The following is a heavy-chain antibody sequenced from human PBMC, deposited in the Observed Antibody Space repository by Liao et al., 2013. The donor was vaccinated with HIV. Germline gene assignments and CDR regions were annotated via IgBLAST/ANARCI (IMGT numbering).Heavy chain of an antibody. V-gene: IGHV4-34*01. D-gene: IGHD2-15*01. Sequence: QVQLQQWGAGLLKPSETLSLTCAVYGGSFSGYYWSWIRQPPGKGLEWIGEINHSGSTNYNPSLYGRVTMSLDTSKNHFSLKLSSVTAADTAVYYCARTPILYCSGGSCYSHYFDYWGQGTLVTVSS. CDR3: ARTPILYCSGGSCYSHYFDY. CDR2: INHSGST. J-gene: IGHJ4*02. CDR1: GGSFSGYY.